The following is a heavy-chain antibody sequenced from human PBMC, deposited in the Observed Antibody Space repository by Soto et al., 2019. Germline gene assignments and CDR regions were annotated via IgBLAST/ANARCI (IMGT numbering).Heavy chain of an antibody. Sequence: SETLSLTCTVSGGSVSSGYYYWTWIRQPPGKGLEWIGYIDYSGSTNDNPSLKSRVTMSVDTSKNQFSLKLSSVTAADTAVYFCASEGRGGWFDPWGQGTLVTVSS. J-gene: IGHJ5*02. CDR2: IDYSGST. CDR1: GGSVSSGYYY. D-gene: IGHD3-10*01. V-gene: IGHV4-61*01. CDR3: ASEGRGGWFDP.